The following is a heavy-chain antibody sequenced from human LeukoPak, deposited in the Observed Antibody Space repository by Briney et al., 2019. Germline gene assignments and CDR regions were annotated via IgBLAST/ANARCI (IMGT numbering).Heavy chain of an antibody. CDR1: GYTFVSYG. Sequence: ASVKVSCKASGYTFVSYGITWVRQAPGQGLEWMGWISVYNGDTKYAQNLQGRVTLTTDTSTSTAYMGLRSLRSDDTAVYYCATKNVLLGYSAYNTFDYWGQGTLVTVSP. CDR3: ATKNVLLGYSAYNTFDY. J-gene: IGHJ4*02. V-gene: IGHV1-18*04. D-gene: IGHD5-12*01. CDR2: ISVYNGDT.